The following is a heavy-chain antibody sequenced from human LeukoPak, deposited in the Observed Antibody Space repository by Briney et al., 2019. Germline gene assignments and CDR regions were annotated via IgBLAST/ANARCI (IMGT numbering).Heavy chain of an antibody. CDR2: IYTSGST. J-gene: IGHJ6*03. D-gene: IGHD3-3*01. V-gene: IGHV4-61*02. CDR1: GGSISSGSYY. CDR3: AREQYDFWSGYRRTYYMDV. Sequence: SETLSLACTVSGGSISSGSYYWSWIRQPAGKGLEWIGRIYTSGSTNYSPSLKSRVTISVDTSKNQFSLKLSSVTAADTAVYYCAREQYDFWSGYRRTYYMDVWGKGTTVTVSS.